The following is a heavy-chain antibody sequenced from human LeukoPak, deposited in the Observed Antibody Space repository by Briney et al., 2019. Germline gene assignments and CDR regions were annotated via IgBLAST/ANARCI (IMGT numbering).Heavy chain of an antibody. J-gene: IGHJ4*02. CDR3: ARVPRDFTSGWYGDY. CDR2: INTNTGNP. V-gene: IGHV7-4-1*02. D-gene: IGHD6-19*01. CDR1: EYTFTNYP. Sequence: ASVKVSCKASEYTFTNYPMNWVRQAPGQGLEWMGWINTNTGNPTYAQGFTGRFVFSLDTSVSTAYLQISSLKAEDTAVYYCARVPRDFTSGWYGDYWGQGTLVTVSS.